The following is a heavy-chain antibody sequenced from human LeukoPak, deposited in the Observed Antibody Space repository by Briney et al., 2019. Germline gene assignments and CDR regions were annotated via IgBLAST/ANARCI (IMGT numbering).Heavy chain of an antibody. CDR1: GYTYTSYG. V-gene: IGHV1-18*01. D-gene: IGHD3-22*01. CDR3: ARDSYDSSGYYGGSLFDY. J-gene: IGHJ4*02. CDR2: ISAYNGNT. Sequence: ASVKVSCKASGYTYTSYGISWVRQAPGQGLEWMGWISAYNGNTNYAQKLKGRVTMTTDTSTSTAYMELRSLRSDDTAVYYCARDSYDSSGYYGGSLFDYWGQGTLVTVSS.